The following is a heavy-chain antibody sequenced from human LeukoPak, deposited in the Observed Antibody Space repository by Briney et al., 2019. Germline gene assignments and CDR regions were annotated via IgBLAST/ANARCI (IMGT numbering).Heavy chain of an antibody. V-gene: IGHV1-2*02. CDR2: INPNSGGT. D-gene: IGHD3-10*01. J-gene: IGHJ6*02. CDR1: GYTFTGYY. CDR3: ARGIISTPVYGMDV. Sequence: ASVKVSCKASGYTFTGYYMHWVRQAPGQGLEWMGWINPNSGGTNYAQKFQGRVTMTRDTSISTAYMELSRLRSDDTAVYYCARGIISTPVYGMDVWGQGTTVTVSS.